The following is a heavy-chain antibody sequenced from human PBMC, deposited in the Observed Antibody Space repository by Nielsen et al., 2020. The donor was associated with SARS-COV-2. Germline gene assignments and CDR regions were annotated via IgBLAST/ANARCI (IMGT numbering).Heavy chain of an antibody. CDR1: GGSISSSSYY. CDR3: ARQKQQLTPQDY. CDR2: IYYSGST. D-gene: IGHD6-13*01. J-gene: IGHJ4*02. Sequence: SETLSLTCTVSGGSISSSSYYWVWIRQPPGKGLEWIGSIYYSGSTYYNPSLKSRVTISVDTSKNQFSLKLSSVTAADTAVYYCARQKQQLTPQDYWGQGTLVTVSS. V-gene: IGHV4-39*01.